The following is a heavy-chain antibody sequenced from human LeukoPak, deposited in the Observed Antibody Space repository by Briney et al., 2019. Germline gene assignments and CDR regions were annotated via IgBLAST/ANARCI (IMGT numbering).Heavy chain of an antibody. J-gene: IGHJ6*03. CDR3: ARVRRRGTTVTTFDYYYYMDI. D-gene: IGHD4-17*01. V-gene: IGHV4-39*07. CDR2: VYYTGIT. CDR1: GGSISSSRYY. Sequence: SETLSLTCTVSGGSISSSRYYWGWIRQPPGKGLEWIGSVYYTGITYDNPSLKSRVTISVDTSKNQFSLKLSSVTAADTAVYYCARVRRRGTTVTTFDYYYYMDIWGKGTTVTVSS.